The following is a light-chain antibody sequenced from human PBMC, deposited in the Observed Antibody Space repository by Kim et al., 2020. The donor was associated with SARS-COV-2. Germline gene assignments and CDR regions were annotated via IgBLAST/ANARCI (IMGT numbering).Light chain of an antibody. CDR1: QSISSY. V-gene: IGKV1-39*01. CDR2: AAS. Sequence: SASVGDRVPITCRASQSISSYLNWYQQTPGNAPNLLIYAASCLQSGVPSRFSGSGSGTDFTLTIRSLQPEDFATYYCQQSYSTPYTFGQGTKLEI. J-gene: IGKJ2*01. CDR3: QQSYSTPYT.